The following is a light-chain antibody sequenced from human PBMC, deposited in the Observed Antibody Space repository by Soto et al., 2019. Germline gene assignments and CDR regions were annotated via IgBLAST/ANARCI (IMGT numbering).Light chain of an antibody. V-gene: IGKV1-5*01. CDR3: QQYNTYGLT. J-gene: IGKJ4*02. CDR2: DAS. CDR1: QSISSW. Sequence: EIPITQSPSTLSASVGDRVTITCRASQSISSWLAWYQQKPGKAPKILIYDASSLESGVPSKFSGSGSDTEFTFTISSLQPDDSATYYCQQYNTYGLTFGGGTKVDI.